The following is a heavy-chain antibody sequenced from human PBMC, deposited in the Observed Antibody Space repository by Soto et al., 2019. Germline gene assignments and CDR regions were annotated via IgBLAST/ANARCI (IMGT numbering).Heavy chain of an antibody. CDR1: GYSFTSYW. V-gene: IGHV5-51*01. CDR2: IYRGGSDS. D-gene: IGHD5-12*01. Sequence: GESLKISWQGSGYSFTSYWTVWVRQMPGKALEWVGIIYRGGSDSRYSPSFQGQVTISADKSISTAYLQWSSLKASDTAMYYCARRDGYNEFDYWSQGTLVSAPQ. J-gene: IGHJ4*02. CDR3: ARRDGYNEFDY.